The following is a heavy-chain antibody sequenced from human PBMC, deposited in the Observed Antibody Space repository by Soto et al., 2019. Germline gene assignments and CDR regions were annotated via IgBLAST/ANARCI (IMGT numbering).Heavy chain of an antibody. CDR1: GFTISGKKY. Sequence: DVQLVESGGGLIQPGESLRLSCAAFGFTISGKKYVAWVRQAPGKGLEWVSALYDLDGSFYAASVKGRFTTSSDSSKTTVYLQMNDLRPDDTVVYYCATWHEREHAYDVWGQGTTVTVSS. CDR3: ATWHEREHAYDV. D-gene: IGHD1-1*01. J-gene: IGHJ3*01. V-gene: IGHV3-53*01. CDR2: LYDLDGS.